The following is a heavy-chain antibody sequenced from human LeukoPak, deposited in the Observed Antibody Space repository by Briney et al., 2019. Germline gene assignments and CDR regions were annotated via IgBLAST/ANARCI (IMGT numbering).Heavy chain of an antibody. V-gene: IGHV3-21*01. J-gene: IGHJ4*02. D-gene: IGHD3-10*02. Sequence: PGGSLRLSCAASGFTFSSYSMNWVRQAPGKGLEWVSFISSSSSYIYYADSLKGRFTISRDNAKNSLYLQMNSLRAEDTAVYYCARGAMFPYYFDYWGQGTLVTVSS. CDR1: GFTFSSYS. CDR2: ISSSSSYI. CDR3: ARGAMFPYYFDY.